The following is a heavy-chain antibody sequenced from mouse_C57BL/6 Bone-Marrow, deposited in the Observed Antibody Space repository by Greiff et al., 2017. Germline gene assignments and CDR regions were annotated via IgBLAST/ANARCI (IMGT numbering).Heavy chain of an antibody. J-gene: IGHJ4*01. Sequence: QVQLKQPGAELVMPGASVKLSCKASGYTFTSYWMHWVKQRPGQGLEWIGEIDPYDSYTNYNQKFKGKSTLTLDKSSSTAYLQLSSLTSEDSAVYYCARSNWVYAMDYWGQGTSVTVSS. CDR1: GYTFTSYW. V-gene: IGHV1-69*01. CDR3: ARSNWVYAMDY. D-gene: IGHD4-1*02. CDR2: IDPYDSYT.